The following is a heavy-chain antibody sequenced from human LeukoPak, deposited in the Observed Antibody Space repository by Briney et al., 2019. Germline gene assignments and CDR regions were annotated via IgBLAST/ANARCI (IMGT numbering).Heavy chain of an antibody. CDR3: ARENSGGYLFDY. CDR1: GGSISSGSHY. V-gene: IGHV4-61*02. CDR2: THTSGNT. D-gene: IGHD3-22*01. J-gene: IGHJ4*02. Sequence: SQTLSLTCTVSGGSISSGSHYWSWIRQPAGKGMEWIGRTHTSGNTIYNPSLKSRVTMSVDTSNNQLSRKLSSVTAADTAVYYCARENSGGYLFDYWGQGTLVTVSS.